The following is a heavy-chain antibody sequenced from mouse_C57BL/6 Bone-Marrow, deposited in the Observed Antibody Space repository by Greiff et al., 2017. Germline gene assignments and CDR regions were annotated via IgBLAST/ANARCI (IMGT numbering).Heavy chain of an antibody. CDR1: GYSITSGYY. V-gene: IGHV3-6*01. J-gene: IGHJ3*01. Sequence: EVQLQESGPGLVKPSQSLSLTCSVTGYSITSGYYWNWIRQFPGNKLEWMGYISYDGSNNYNPSLKNRISITRDTSKNQFFLKLNSVTTEDTATYYCAREDYGPSYWGQGTLVTVSA. CDR2: ISYDGSN. D-gene: IGHD1-1*01. CDR3: AREDYGPSY.